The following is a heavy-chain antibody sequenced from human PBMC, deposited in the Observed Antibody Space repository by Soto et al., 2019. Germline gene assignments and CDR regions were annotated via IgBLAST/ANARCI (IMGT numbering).Heavy chain of an antibody. CDR3: TKDARPSS. V-gene: IGHV3-23*01. J-gene: IGHJ5*02. CDR2: IGETGDRT. CDR1: GFAFSSYA. Sequence: SLRLSCAASGFAFSSYAMSWVRQAPGKGLQWVSTIGETGDRTYYTDSVKGRFTISRDTSENTLYLQMNSLRAEDTALYYCTKDARPSSWGQGTLVTVSS.